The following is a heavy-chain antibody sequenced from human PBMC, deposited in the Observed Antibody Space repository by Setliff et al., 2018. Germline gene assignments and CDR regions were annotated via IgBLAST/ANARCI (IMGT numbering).Heavy chain of an antibody. D-gene: IGHD6-19*01. CDR1: GASITNINYY. Sequence: SETLSLTCTVSGASITNINYYWGLIRQPPGKGLEWIGRIYYRGDTYYNPSLKGRLTISIDTSKNQFSLNLTSVTAADTAVYYCARASSGWYSAYYYYMDVWGKGTTVTVSS. CDR2: IYYRGDT. V-gene: IGHV4-39*07. J-gene: IGHJ6*03. CDR3: ARASSGWYSAYYYYMDV.